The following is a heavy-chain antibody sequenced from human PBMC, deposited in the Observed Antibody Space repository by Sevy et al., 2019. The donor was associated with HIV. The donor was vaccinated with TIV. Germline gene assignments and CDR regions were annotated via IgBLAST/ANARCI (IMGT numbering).Heavy chain of an antibody. CDR1: GFTFSSYA. CDR3: AKDQGDSSGWYTVWYYYYGMDV. V-gene: IGHV3-23*01. CDR2: ISGSGGST. D-gene: IGHD6-19*01. Sequence: GGSLRLSCAASGFTFSSYAMSWVRQAPGKGLEWVSAISGSGGSTYYAHSVKGRFTISRDNSKNTLYLQMNSLRAEDTAVYYCAKDQGDSSGWYTVWYYYYGMDVWGQGTTVTVSS. J-gene: IGHJ6*02.